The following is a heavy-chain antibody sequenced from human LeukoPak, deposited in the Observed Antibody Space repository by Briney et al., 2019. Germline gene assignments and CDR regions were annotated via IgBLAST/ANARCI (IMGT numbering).Heavy chain of an antibody. V-gene: IGHV4-59*08. J-gene: IGHJ5*02. CDR3: ARLRDDYFDP. D-gene: IGHD4-11*01. CDR1: GGSISSYY. CDR2: IYYSGST. Sequence: PSETLSLTCTVSGGSISSYYWSWIRQPPGKGLEWIGYIYYSGSTNYNPSLKSRVTISVDTSKNQFSLKLSSVTVADTAVYYCARLRDDYFDPWGQGTLVTVSS.